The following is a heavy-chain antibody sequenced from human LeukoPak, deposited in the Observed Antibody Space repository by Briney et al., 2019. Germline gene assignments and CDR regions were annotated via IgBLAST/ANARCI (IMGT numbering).Heavy chain of an antibody. CDR2: IYYSGST. CDR1: GDSITSYY. V-gene: IGHV4-59*01. D-gene: IGHD5-24*01. CDR3: ARTSRDGYNQHSFDY. Sequence: SETLSLTCTVSGDSITSYYWSWIRQPPGKGLEWIGYIYYSGSTNYNPSLKSRVTISVDTSKNQFSLKLSSVTAADTAVYYCARTSRDGYNQHSFDYWGQGTLVTVSS. J-gene: IGHJ4*02.